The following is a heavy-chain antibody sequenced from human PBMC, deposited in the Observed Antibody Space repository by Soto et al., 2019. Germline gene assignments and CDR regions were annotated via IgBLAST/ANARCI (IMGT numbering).Heavy chain of an antibody. CDR2: ISGTGGST. V-gene: IGHV3-23*01. Sequence: GGSLRLSCAASGFTFSSYAMSWVRQAPGKGLEWVSAISGTGGSTYYADSVKGRFTISRDNSKNTLYLQMNSLRVEDTAVYYCAKDRLGGNFDYWGQGTQVTVSS. CDR3: AKDRLGGNFDY. CDR1: GFTFSSYA. J-gene: IGHJ4*02.